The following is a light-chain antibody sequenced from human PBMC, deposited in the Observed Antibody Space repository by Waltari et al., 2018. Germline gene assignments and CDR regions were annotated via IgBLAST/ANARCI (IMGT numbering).Light chain of an antibody. V-gene: IGLV4-69*01. CDR3: QTGGHGTWV. Sequence: QLVLTQSPSASASLGASVKLTCTLSSGHSSNVIAWHQQQPEKGPRDLMKVNSDGSHSKGDKIPDRFSGSSSGAEHYLTISSRQSEEEADYYCQTGGHGTWVFGGGTKLTVL. J-gene: IGLJ3*02. CDR1: SGHSSNV. CDR2: VNSDGSH.